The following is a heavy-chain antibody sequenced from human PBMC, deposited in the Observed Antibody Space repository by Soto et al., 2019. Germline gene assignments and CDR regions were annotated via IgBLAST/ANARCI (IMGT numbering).Heavy chain of an antibody. V-gene: IGHV3-30-3*01. D-gene: IGHD3-3*01. Sequence: GGSMRLSCAASGFTFSIYAMQWVRQAPGKGLEWVAVISYDGSNKYYADSVKGRFTISRDNSKNTLYLQMNSLRAEDTAVYYCARPTGFWSGYHYWGQGTLVTVSS. CDR1: GFTFSIYA. CDR2: ISYDGSNK. CDR3: ARPTGFWSGYHY. J-gene: IGHJ4*02.